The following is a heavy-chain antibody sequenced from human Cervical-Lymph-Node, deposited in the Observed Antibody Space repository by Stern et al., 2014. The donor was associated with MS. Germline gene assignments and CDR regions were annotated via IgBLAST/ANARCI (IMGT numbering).Heavy chain of an antibody. CDR1: GGSLRSYY. CDR3: AREGEYCSGSRCYPFLDY. CDR2: IYHTGRV. J-gene: IGHJ4*02. D-gene: IGHD2-15*01. V-gene: IGHV4-59*01. Sequence: VHLVESGPGLVKPSETLSLTCTVSGGSLRSYYWNWIRQAPGEGLEWLGVIYHTGRVNYNPSLSSRVAMSVDTSKNQFSLTVSSVTAADTAVYYCAREGEYCSGSRCYPFLDYWGQGTLVTVSS.